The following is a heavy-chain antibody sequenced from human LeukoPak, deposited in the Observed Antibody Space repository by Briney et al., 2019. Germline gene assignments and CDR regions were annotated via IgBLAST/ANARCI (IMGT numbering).Heavy chain of an antibody. Sequence: GGSLRLSCAASGFTFSSYAMSWVRQAPGKGLEWVSAISGSGGSTYYADSVKGRFTISRDNSKNTLYLQMNSLRAEDTAVYYCAKDPGSSGSTVGAFDYWGQGTLVTVSS. D-gene: IGHD3-22*01. J-gene: IGHJ4*02. CDR3: AKDPGSSGSTVGAFDY. CDR1: GFTFSSYA. CDR2: ISGSGGST. V-gene: IGHV3-23*01.